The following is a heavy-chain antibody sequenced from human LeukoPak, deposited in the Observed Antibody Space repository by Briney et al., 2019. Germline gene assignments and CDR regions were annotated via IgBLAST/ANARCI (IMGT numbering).Heavy chain of an antibody. CDR1: GYPLTELS. J-gene: IGHJ6*02. CDR3: TTGPLLVRGVIEYYYNGMDV. Sequence: ASVKVSCKVSGYPLTELSIHWVRQAPGKGLEWMGGFDPEDAETIYAQKFQSRVTITEDTSTDTAYMKLSSLRSEDTAVYYCTTGPLLVRGVIEYYYNGMDVWGQGTTVIVSS. CDR2: FDPEDAET. V-gene: IGHV1-24*01. D-gene: IGHD3-10*01.